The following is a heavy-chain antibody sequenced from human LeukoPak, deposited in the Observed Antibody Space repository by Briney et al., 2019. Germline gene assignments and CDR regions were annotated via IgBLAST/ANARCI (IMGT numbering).Heavy chain of an antibody. CDR3: ARVIAARRPWRFDP. D-gene: IGHD6-6*01. Sequence: SETLSLTCTVSGGSISSYYWSWIRQPPRKGLEWIGYIYYSGSTNYNPPPKSRVTISVDTSKNQFSLKLSSVTAADTAVYYCARVIAARRPWRFDPWGQGTLVTVSS. CDR2: IYYSGST. V-gene: IGHV4-59*01. CDR1: GGSISSYY. J-gene: IGHJ5*02.